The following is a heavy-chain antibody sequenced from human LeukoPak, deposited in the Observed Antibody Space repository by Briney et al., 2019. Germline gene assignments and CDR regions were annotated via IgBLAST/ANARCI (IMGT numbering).Heavy chain of an antibody. CDR2: INPNSGGT. Sequence: ASVKVSCKASGYTFTGYYMHWVRQAPGQGLEWMGRINPNSGGTNYAQKFQGRVTMTRDTSISTAYMELSRLRSDDTAVYYCARAIKYCGGDCYFDYWGQGTLLTVSS. D-gene: IGHD2-21*02. CDR3: ARAIKYCGGDCYFDY. CDR1: GYTFTGYY. V-gene: IGHV1-2*06. J-gene: IGHJ4*02.